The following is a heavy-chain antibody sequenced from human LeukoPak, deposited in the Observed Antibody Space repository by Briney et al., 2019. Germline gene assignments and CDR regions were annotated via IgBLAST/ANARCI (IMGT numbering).Heavy chain of an antibody. D-gene: IGHD3-9*01. Sequence: GGSLRLSCAASGFTFSSYAMSWVRQAPGKGLEWVSALSGSGGSTYYADSVKGRFTISRDNSKNTLYLQMNSLRAEDTAVYYCAAEYYDILTGSNYYYGMDVWGQGTTVTVSS. J-gene: IGHJ6*02. CDR1: GFTFSSYA. V-gene: IGHV3-23*01. CDR3: AAEYYDILTGSNYYYGMDV. CDR2: LSGSGGST.